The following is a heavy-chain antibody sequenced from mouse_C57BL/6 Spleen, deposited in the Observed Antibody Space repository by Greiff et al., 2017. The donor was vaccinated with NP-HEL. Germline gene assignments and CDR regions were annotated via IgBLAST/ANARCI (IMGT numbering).Heavy chain of an antibody. V-gene: IGHV1-72*01. CDR3: ARRTTVVDPAWFAY. CDR2: IDPNSGGT. Sequence: QVHVKQPGAELVKPGASVKLSCKASGYTFTSYWMHWVKQRPGRGLEWIGRIDPNSGGTKYNEKFKSKATLTVDKPSSTAYMQLSSLTSEDSAVYYCARRTTVVDPAWFAYWGQGTLVTVSA. CDR1: GYTFTSYW. J-gene: IGHJ3*01. D-gene: IGHD1-1*01.